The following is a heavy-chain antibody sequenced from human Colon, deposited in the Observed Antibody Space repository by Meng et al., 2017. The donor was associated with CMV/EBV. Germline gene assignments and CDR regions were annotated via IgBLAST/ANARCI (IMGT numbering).Heavy chain of an antibody. D-gene: IGHD2-15*01. Sequence: GGSLRLSCAASGFTLRSYWMSWVRQAPGKGLEWVANIRQDESEKYYVDSVKGRFTISRDNAKNSLYLQMNSLRAEDTAVYYCARDRDHVAQGGYYDMDVWGQGTTVTVSS. CDR2: IRQDESEK. CDR3: ARDRDHVAQGGYYDMDV. J-gene: IGHJ6*02. V-gene: IGHV3-7*01. CDR1: GFTLRSYW.